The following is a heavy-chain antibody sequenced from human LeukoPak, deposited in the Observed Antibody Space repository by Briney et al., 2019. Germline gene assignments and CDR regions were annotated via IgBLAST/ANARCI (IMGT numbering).Heavy chain of an antibody. J-gene: IGHJ4*02. CDR2: IYYSGST. CDR1: GDSITSGPYY. CDR3: ARLYGSGSNYFDY. D-gene: IGHD3-10*01. Sequence: PSETLSLTCTVSGDSITSGPYYWSWIRQHPGKDLEWIGYIYYSGSTYYNPSLKGRVTISVDTSKNQFSLYLNSVTAADTAVYYCARLYGSGSNYFDYWGQGTLVTVSS. V-gene: IGHV4-31*03.